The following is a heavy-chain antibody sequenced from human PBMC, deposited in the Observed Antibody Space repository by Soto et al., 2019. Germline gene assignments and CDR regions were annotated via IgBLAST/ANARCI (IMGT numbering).Heavy chain of an antibody. CDR2: IIPIFGTA. V-gene: IGHV1-69*06. J-gene: IGHJ2*01. CDR3: ARDLSIAVAVSYWYFDL. Sequence: ASVQVSCKASGGTFSSYAISWVRQAPGQGLEWMGGIIPIFGTANYAQKFQGRVTITADKSTSTAYMELSSLRSEDTAVYYCARDLSIAVAVSYWYFDLWGRGTLVTVSS. CDR1: GGTFSSYA. D-gene: IGHD6-19*01.